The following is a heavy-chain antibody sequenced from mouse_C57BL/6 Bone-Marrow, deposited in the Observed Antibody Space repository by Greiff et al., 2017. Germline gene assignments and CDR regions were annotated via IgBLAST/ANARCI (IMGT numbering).Heavy chain of an antibody. V-gene: IGHV1-50*01. J-gene: IGHJ1*03. CDR2: IDPSDSYT. D-gene: IGHD2-5*01. Sequence: QVQLQQPGAELVKPGASVKLSCKASGYTFTSYWMQWVKQRPGQGLEWVGEIDPSDSYTNYTQKFKGKATLTVDTSSSTAYMQLSSLTSEDSAVYYCARDYSNPGVWGTGTTVTVSS. CDR3: ARDYSNPGV. CDR1: GYTFTSYW.